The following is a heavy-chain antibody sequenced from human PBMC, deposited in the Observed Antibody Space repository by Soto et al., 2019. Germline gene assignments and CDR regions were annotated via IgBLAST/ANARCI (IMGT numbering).Heavy chain of an antibody. J-gene: IGHJ4*02. V-gene: IGHV3-30*18. D-gene: IGHD5-12*01. CDR3: AKDSQVAEY. Sequence: QVQLVESGGGVVQPGRSLRLSCAASGFTFSDFGMHWVRQAPGKGLEWVAVISHEGSNKYYGHSVKGRFAISRDDSRNTMYLPMKSLGTEDTAVSYCAKDSQVAEYWGQGTLVNVSS. CDR1: GFTFSDFG. CDR2: ISHEGSNK.